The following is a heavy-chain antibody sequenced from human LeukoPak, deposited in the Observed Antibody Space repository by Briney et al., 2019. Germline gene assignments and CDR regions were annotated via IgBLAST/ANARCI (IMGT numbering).Heavy chain of an antibody. V-gene: IGHV4-59*01. D-gene: IGHD6-19*01. J-gene: IGHJ4*02. CDR3: ARDLNSGYFDY. CDR2: IYYSGST. CDR1: GGSISSYY. Sequence: SETLSLTCTVSGGSISSYYWSWIRQPPGKGLDWIGYIYYSGSTNYNPSLKSRVTISVDTSKNQFSLKLSSVTAADTAVYYCARDLNSGYFDYWGQGTLVTVSS.